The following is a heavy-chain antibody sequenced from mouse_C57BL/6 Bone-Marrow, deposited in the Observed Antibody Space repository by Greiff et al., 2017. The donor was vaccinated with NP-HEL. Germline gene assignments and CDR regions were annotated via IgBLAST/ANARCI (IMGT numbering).Heavy chain of an antibody. CDR3: ARWYGPLFAY. V-gene: IGHV1-81*01. Sequence: VQLQQSGAELARPGASVKLSCKASGYTFTSYGISWVKQRTGQGLEWIGEIYPRSGNTYYNEKFKGKATLTADKSSSTAYMELRSLTSEDSAVYFCARWYGPLFAYWGRGTLVTVTA. CDR1: GYTFTSYG. J-gene: IGHJ3*01. D-gene: IGHD1-2*01. CDR2: IYPRSGNT.